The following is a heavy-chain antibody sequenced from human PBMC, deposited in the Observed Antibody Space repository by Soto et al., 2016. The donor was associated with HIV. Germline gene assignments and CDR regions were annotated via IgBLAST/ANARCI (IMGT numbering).Heavy chain of an antibody. CDR1: GGSFSGYY. J-gene: IGHJ2*01. D-gene: IGHD3-22*01. CDR3: ARRGXSSGNYYRSWYFDL. Sequence: QVQLQQWGAGLLKPSETLSLTCAVYGGSFSGYYWTWIRQPPGKGLEWIGEINHSGNSNNNPSLKSRLTISVDTSKNQFSLKLSSVTAADTAVYYCARRGXSSGNYYRSWYFDLWGPGTPVTVSS. V-gene: IGHV4-34*01. CDR2: INHSGNS.